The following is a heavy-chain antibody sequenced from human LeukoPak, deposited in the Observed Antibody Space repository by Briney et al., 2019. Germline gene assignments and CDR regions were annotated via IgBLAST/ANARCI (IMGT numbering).Heavy chain of an antibody. Sequence: GGSLRLSCGASGFSFSASSMHWVRQAPGKGLEWVGRIRSKINGYATHFATSVDGRFTVSRDDSKNTMYLHMNSLKTEDTAVYYCASGGGVLAAFDIWGQGTMVIVSS. D-gene: IGHD2-8*02. CDR3: ASGGGVLAAFDI. CDR2: IRSKINGYAT. J-gene: IGHJ3*02. V-gene: IGHV3-73*01. CDR1: GFSFSASS.